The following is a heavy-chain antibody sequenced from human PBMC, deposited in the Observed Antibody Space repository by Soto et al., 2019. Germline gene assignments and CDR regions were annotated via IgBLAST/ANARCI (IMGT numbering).Heavy chain of an antibody. D-gene: IGHD3-9*01. V-gene: IGHV3-64D*06. CDR1: GFTFSSYA. CDR3: VKDLTGYYKRGEDY. J-gene: IGHJ4*02. CDR2: ISSNGGST. Sequence: PGGSLRLSCSASGFTFSSYAMHWVRQAPGKGLEYVSAISSNGGSTYYADSVKGRFTISRDNSKNTLYLQMSSLRAEDTAAYYCVKDLTGYYKRGEDYWGQGTLVTVSS.